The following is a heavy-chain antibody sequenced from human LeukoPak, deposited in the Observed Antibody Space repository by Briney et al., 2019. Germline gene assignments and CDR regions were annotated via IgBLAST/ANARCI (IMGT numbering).Heavy chain of an antibody. CDR1: GFTFSSYS. D-gene: IGHD3-16*01. CDR3: AKGGLGEAFDI. Sequence: GGSLRLSCAASGFTFSSYSMNWVRQAPGKGLEWVSSISSSSSYIYYADSVKGRFTISRDNAKNSLYLQMNSLRAEDTAVYYCAKGGLGEAFDIWGQGTMVTVSS. CDR2: ISSSSSYI. V-gene: IGHV3-21*04. J-gene: IGHJ3*02.